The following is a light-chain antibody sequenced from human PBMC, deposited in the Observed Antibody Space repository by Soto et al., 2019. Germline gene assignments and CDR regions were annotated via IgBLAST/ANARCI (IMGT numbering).Light chain of an antibody. CDR3: QQSYGSPGA. CDR2: AAS. CDR1: QTSNKY. Sequence: DIHLTQSPSSLVASVGDSVTITCRSSQTSNKYLKWYQHRPGKAPKLLIYAASSLQTGVPTRFSGAGAGTFFTLTISNLQLEDVASYYCQQSYGSPGAFGRGTKVEI. J-gene: IGKJ1*01. V-gene: IGKV1-39*01.